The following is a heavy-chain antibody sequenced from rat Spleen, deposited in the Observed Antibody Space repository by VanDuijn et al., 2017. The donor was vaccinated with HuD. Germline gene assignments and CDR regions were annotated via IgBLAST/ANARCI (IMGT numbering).Heavy chain of an antibody. Sequence: EVQLVESDGGLVQPGRSLKLSCATSGFTFSDYYMAWVRQAPTKGLEWVATISYDGSSTYYRDSVKGRFTISRDNAKSTLYLQMDSLRSEDTATHYCTRHAYYDGYYHWYFDFWGPGTMVTVSS. CDR1: GFTFSDYY. CDR2: ISYDGSST. V-gene: IGHV5-29*01. J-gene: IGHJ1*01. D-gene: IGHD1-12*03. CDR3: TRHAYYDGYYHWYFDF.